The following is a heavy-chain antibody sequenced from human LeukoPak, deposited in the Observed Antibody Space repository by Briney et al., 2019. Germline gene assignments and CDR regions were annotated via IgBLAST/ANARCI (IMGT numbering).Heavy chain of an antibody. J-gene: IGHJ4*02. CDR2: IYHSGST. Sequence: SGTLSLTCAVSGGSISSSNWWSWVRQPPGKGLEWIGEIYHSGSTNYNPSLKSRVTISVDKSKNQFSLQLNSVTPEDTAVYYCARDSNLLIAAAGTAFDYWGQGTLVTVSS. D-gene: IGHD6-13*01. V-gene: IGHV4-4*02. CDR3: ARDSNLLIAAAGTAFDY. CDR1: GGSISSSNW.